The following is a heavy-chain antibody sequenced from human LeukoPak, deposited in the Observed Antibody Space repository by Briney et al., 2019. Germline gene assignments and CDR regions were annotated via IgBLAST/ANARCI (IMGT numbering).Heavy chain of an antibody. CDR1: GGTFSSYA. J-gene: IGHJ6*02. CDR2: IIPIFGTA. CDR3: AREGDYYGSGSYYSYYYGMDV. V-gene: IGHV1-69*13. Sequence: ASVKVSYKASGGTFSSYAISWVRQAPGQGLEWMEGIIPIFGTANYAQKFQGRVTITADESTSTAYMELSSLRSEDTAVYYCAREGDYYGSGSYYSYYYGMDVWGQGTTVTVSS. D-gene: IGHD3-10*01.